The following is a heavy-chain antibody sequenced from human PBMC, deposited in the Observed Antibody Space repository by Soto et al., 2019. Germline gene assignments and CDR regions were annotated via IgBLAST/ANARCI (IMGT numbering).Heavy chain of an antibody. Sequence: QVQLQESGPGLVKPSQTLSLTCTVSGGSISSGGYYWSWIRQHPGKGLEWIGYIYYSGSTYYNPSLKSRVTISVDTSKNQFSLKLSSVTAAETAVYCCARERQLATYYFDYWGQGTLVTVSS. V-gene: IGHV4-31*03. CDR3: ARERQLATYYFDY. CDR1: GGSISSGGYY. D-gene: IGHD6-13*01. CDR2: IYYSGST. J-gene: IGHJ4*02.